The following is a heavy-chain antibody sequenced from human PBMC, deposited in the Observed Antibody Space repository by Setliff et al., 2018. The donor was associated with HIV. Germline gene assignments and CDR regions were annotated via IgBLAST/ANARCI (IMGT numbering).Heavy chain of an antibody. V-gene: IGHV4-31*03. D-gene: IGHD3-22*01. J-gene: IGHJ2*01. CDR3: ARYYYYDSSGQPWYFDL. Sequence: PSETLSLTCTVSGDSISSGGYYWSWIRQHPGKGLEWIGYIYYSGSTYYNPSLKSRVTISVDTSKNQFSLKLSSVTAADTAVYYCARYYYYDSSGQPWYFDLWGRGTLVTVSS. CDR2: IYYSGST. CDR1: GDSISSGGYY.